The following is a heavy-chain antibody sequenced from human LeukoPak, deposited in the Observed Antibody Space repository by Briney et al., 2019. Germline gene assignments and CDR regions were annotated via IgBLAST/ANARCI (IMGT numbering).Heavy chain of an antibody. J-gene: IGHJ3*01. Sequence: PGGSLRLSCAASGFTFSSYSMNWVRQAPGKGLEWVSSISSGSDYIFYTASVKGRFTVSRDNAQSSLYLQMISLRVEDTAIYYCASDTIGHDTFDFWGQGTIVTVSS. CDR2: ISSGSDYI. CDR3: ASDTIGHDTFDF. D-gene: IGHD3-10*01. V-gene: IGHV3-21*01. CDR1: GFTFSSYS.